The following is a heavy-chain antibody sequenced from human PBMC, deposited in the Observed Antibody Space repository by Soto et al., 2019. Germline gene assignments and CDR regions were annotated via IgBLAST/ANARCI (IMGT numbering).Heavy chain of an antibody. Sequence: GGSLRLSCEASGFRFSDFYMSWFRLAPGKGLEWLAYISSRGTYTKYADSVTGRFTISRDDAKNSLYLQMNSLRAEDTAVYYCVTSRASETFYSPLVYWGQGALVTVSS. J-gene: IGHJ4*02. CDR1: GFRFSDFY. D-gene: IGHD3-10*01. CDR3: VTSRASETFYSPLVY. V-gene: IGHV3-11*06. CDR2: ISSRGTYT.